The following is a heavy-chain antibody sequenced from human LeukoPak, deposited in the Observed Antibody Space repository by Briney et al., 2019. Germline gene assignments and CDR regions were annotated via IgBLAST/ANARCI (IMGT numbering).Heavy chain of an antibody. D-gene: IGHD3-10*01. J-gene: IGHJ5*01. CDR3: ARGQLWFEY. CDR1: GFTFSSYA. V-gene: IGHV3-30-3*01. Sequence: PGGSLRLSCAASGFTFSSYAMHWVRQAPGKGLEWVAVISYDGSNKYYADSVKGRFTISRDNSKNTLYLQMNSLGAEDTAVYYCARGQLWFEYWGQGTLVTVSS. CDR2: ISYDGSNK.